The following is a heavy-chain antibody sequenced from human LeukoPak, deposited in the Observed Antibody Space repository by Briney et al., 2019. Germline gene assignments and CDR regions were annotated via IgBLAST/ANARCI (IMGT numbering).Heavy chain of an antibody. CDR3: ARGYGDYSTSWFDP. J-gene: IGHJ5*02. D-gene: IGHD4-17*01. CDR2: INHSGST. Sequence: PSETLSLTCAVYGGSFSGYYWSWIRQPPGKGLEWIGEINHSGSTNYNPSLKGRVTISVDTSKNQFSLKLSSVTAADTAVYYCARGYGDYSTSWFDPWGQGTLVTVSS. V-gene: IGHV4-34*01. CDR1: GGSFSGYY.